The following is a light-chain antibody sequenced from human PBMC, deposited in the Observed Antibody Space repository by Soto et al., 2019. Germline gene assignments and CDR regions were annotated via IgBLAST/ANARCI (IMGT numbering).Light chain of an antibody. CDR3: AACDDSLSIYV. CDR2: RNN. V-gene: IGLV1-47*01. Sequence: QSLLTQLSSASGTPGQRVTISCSGSISNIGSNPVYWHQQLPGTAPKLLIFRNNQRPSGVPDRFSDSKSGTSASLAISGLRSEDEAYYYCAACDDSLSIYVVGNGTKVTVL. CDR1: ISNIGSNP. J-gene: IGLJ1*01.